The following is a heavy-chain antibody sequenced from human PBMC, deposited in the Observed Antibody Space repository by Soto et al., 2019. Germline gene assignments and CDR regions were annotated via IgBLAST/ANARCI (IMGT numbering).Heavy chain of an antibody. V-gene: IGHV4-30-4*01. J-gene: IGHJ3*02. CDR1: GGSISSGDYY. D-gene: IGHD3-22*01. Sequence: PSETLSLTCTVSGGSISSGDYYWSWIRQPPGKGLEWIGYIYYSGSTYYNPSLKSRVTISVDTSKNQFSLKLSSVTAADTAVYYCGRAIGYYDSSGYYGAFDIWGQGTMVTVSS. CDR3: GRAIGYYDSSGYYGAFDI. CDR2: IYYSGST.